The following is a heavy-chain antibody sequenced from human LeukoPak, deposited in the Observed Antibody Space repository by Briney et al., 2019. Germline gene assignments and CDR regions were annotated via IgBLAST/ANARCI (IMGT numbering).Heavy chain of an antibody. Sequence: EASVKVSCRASGYTFSSYGISWVRQAPGQGLEWVGWVTAYKGRTDYAQKFQGRVTMTTDTATSTAYMELRSLSSDDTAVYYCAREDCSGGRCSSGYYYYGMDVWGQGTTVTVSS. CDR3: AREDCSGGRCSSGYYYYGMDV. V-gene: IGHV1-18*01. D-gene: IGHD2-15*01. CDR1: GYTFSSYG. J-gene: IGHJ6*02. CDR2: VTAYKGRT.